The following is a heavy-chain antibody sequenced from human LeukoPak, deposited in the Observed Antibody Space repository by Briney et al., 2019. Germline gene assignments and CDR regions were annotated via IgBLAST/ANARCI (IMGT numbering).Heavy chain of an antibody. CDR2: IIPIFGTA. D-gene: IGHD2-2*01. Sequence: GASVKVSCKASGGTFSSYAISWVRQAPGQGLEWMGGIIPIFGTANYAQKFQGRVTITTDGSTSTAYMELSSLRSEDTAVYYCARQDIVVVPAAIGAFDIWGQGTMVTVSS. J-gene: IGHJ3*02. CDR1: GGTFSSYA. V-gene: IGHV1-69*05. CDR3: ARQDIVVVPAAIGAFDI.